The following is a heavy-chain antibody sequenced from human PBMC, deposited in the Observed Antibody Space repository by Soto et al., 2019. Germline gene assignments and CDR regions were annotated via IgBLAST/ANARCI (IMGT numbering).Heavy chain of an antibody. V-gene: IGHV1-46*01. D-gene: IGHD6-13*01. J-gene: IGHJ4*02. CDR2: INPSGGST. Sequence: ASVKVSCKASGYTFTSYYMHWVRQAPGQGLEWMGIINPSGGSTSYAQKFQGRVTMTRDTSTSTVYMELSSLRSEDTAVYYCARDVIAAAGFDYWGQGTLLTISS. CDR1: GYTFTSYY. CDR3: ARDVIAAAGFDY.